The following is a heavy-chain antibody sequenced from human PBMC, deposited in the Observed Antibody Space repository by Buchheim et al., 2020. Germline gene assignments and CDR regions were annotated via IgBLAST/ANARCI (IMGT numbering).Heavy chain of an antibody. CDR3: ARTSGSYYQTFDY. D-gene: IGHD1-26*01. CDR1: GGSITSGDYY. Sequence: QVQLQESGPGLVKPSQTLSLTCTVSGGSITSGDYYWSWIRQPPGKGLEWIGYIYYSGNTYYNPSLKSRVVISVATSKNQFYLKLSSVTVADTAVYYCARTSGSYYQTFDYWGQGAL. CDR2: IYYSGNT. V-gene: IGHV4-30-4*01. J-gene: IGHJ4*02.